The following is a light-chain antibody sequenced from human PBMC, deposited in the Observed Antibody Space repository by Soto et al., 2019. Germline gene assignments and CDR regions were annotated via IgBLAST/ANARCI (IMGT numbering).Light chain of an antibody. CDR2: AAS. Sequence: DIQMTQSPSSLSAAVGDRVTIACRASQAISNYLAWYQQKPGRAPKLLIFAASTLQSGVPSRFSGSGSGTEFTLTISSLQPEDVATYYCQKYDSAPAWTFGQGTKVEIK. CDR3: QKYDSAPAWT. V-gene: IGKV1-27*01. CDR1: QAISNY. J-gene: IGKJ1*01.